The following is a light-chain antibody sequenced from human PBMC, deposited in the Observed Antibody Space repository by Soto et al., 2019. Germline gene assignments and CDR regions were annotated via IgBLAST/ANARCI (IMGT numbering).Light chain of an antibody. CDR2: WAS. J-gene: IGKJ1*01. CDR3: QQYYSNPPWT. CDR1: QSVLKRSNNKNY. V-gene: IGKV4-1*01. Sequence: DIVMTQSPDSLAVSLGERATINCKSSQSVLKRSNNKNYLVWYQQKQGQPPKVLFYWASTREPGVPDRFSGSGSATDFTLTISSLQAEDVAVYYCQQYYSNPPWTFGQGTKVEIK.